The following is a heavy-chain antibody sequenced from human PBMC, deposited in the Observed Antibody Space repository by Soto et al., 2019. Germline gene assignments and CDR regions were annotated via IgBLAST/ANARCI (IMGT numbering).Heavy chain of an antibody. J-gene: IGHJ4*02. D-gene: IGHD1-26*01. CDR3: AKDSSGSYYFSYFDY. CDR2: ISYDGSNK. Sequence: PGGSLRLSCAASGFTFSSYGMHWVRQAPGKGLEWVAVISYDGSNKYYADSVKGRFTISRDNSKNTLCLQMNSPRAEDTAVYYCAKDSSGSYYFSYFDYWGQGTLVTVSS. CDR1: GFTFSSYG. V-gene: IGHV3-30*18.